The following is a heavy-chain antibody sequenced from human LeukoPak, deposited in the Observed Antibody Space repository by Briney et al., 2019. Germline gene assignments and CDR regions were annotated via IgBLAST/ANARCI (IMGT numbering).Heavy chain of an antibody. CDR2: IRASGGET. CDR1: GFTFSGYA. D-gene: IGHD3-22*01. CDR3: AKDRGALYESSGLNP. Sequence: GGSLRLSCAASGFTFSGYAMSWVRQAPGKGLEWVSTIRASGGETLYADSVKGRFTISRDNSKNTLYLQMNSLRAEDTAVYYCAKDRGALYESSGLNPLGQGTLVTVSS. V-gene: IGHV3-23*01. J-gene: IGHJ5*02.